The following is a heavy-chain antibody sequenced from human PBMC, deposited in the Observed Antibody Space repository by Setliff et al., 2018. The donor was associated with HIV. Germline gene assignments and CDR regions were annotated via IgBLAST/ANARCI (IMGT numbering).Heavy chain of an antibody. Sequence: SETLSLTCTVSDSYDSISSNNYYWGWIRQPPGKGLEWSGSIFHSGSTYYAPSLQSRVTISIDKARDQFSLKLSSVTAADTAVYFCARHVNYDNGRYYNLYYFHSWGPGTLVTVSS. J-gene: IGHJ4*02. D-gene: IGHD3-10*01. CDR2: IFHSGST. CDR3: ARHVNYDNGRYYNLYYFHS. CDR1: DSYDSISSNNYY. V-gene: IGHV4-39*01.